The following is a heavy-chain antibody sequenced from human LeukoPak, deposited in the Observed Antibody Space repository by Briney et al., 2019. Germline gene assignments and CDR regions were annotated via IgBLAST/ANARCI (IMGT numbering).Heavy chain of an antibody. Sequence: GGSLRLSCAASGFTVSSNYMSWVRQAPGKGLEWVSIIYSGGDTYYTDSVKGRFTISRDNAKTTLYLQMNSLRDEDTAVYYCAGDLISGSGSLGYWGQGTLVTVSS. V-gene: IGHV3-53*01. CDR1: GFTVSSNY. CDR3: AGDLISGSGSLGY. CDR2: IYSGGDT. D-gene: IGHD3-10*01. J-gene: IGHJ4*02.